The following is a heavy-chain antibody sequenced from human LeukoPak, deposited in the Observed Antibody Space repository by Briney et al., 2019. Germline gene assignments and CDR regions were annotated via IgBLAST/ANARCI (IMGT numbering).Heavy chain of an antibody. V-gene: IGHV4-34*01. CDR1: GGSFSGYY. Sequence: SETLSLTCAVYGGSFSGYYWSWIRQPPGKGLEWIGKINHSGSTNYNPSLKSRVTISVDTSKNQLSLKLSSVTAADTAVYYCARVRDGYFDYWGQGTLVTVSS. CDR2: INHSGST. D-gene: IGHD5-24*01. CDR3: ARVRDGYFDY. J-gene: IGHJ4*02.